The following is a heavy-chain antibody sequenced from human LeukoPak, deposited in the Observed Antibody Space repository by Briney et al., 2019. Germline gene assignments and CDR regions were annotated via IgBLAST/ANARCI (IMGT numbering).Heavy chain of an antibody. Sequence: SETLSLTCTVSGYSISSGYYWGWIRQPPGKGLEWIGSIYHSGSTYYNPSLKSRVTISVDTSKNQFSLKLSSVTAADTAVYYCARAGEGSQGDYWGQGTLVTVSS. CDR3: ARAGEGSQGDY. D-gene: IGHD3-10*01. CDR2: IYHSGST. J-gene: IGHJ4*02. CDR1: GYSISSGYY. V-gene: IGHV4-38-2*02.